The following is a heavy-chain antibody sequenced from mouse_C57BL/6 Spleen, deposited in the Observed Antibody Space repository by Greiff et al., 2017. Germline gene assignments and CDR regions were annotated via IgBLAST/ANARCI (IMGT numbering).Heavy chain of an antibody. Sequence: VQLQQSGPELVKPGASVKISCKASGYAFSSSWMNWVKQRPGKGLEWIGRIYPGDGDTNYNGKFKGKATLTADKSSSTAYMQLSSLTSEDSAVYFCARWDYGSSYGFAYWGKGTLVTVSA. CDR3: ARWDYGSSYGFAY. D-gene: IGHD1-1*01. CDR1: GYAFSSSW. CDR2: IYPGDGDT. J-gene: IGHJ3*01. V-gene: IGHV1-82*01.